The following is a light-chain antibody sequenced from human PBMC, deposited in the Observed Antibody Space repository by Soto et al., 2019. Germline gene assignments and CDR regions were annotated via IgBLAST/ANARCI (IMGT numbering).Light chain of an antibody. Sequence: AIQMTQSPSSLSASVGDRVTITCRASQGIRNDLGWFQQKPGKAPKSLIYAASNLHSGVPSRFSGSGSGRDFTLTISGLQPDDFATYYCQQYETFSGTFGPGTKVDIK. CDR2: AAS. CDR3: QQYETFSGT. V-gene: IGKV1-6*02. CDR1: QGIRND. J-gene: IGKJ1*01.